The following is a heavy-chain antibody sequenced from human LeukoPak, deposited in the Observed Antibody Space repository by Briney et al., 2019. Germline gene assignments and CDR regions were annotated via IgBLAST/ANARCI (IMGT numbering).Heavy chain of an antibody. CDR1: GDSISSYY. Sequence: SETLSLTCTVSGDSISSYYWSWIRQPPGKGLEWIGYIYYSGITNYNPSLKSRVTISVDTSKNQFSLKLSSVTAADTAVYYCARGYSYGPTRDALDIWGQGTMVTVSS. V-gene: IGHV4-59*01. CDR2: IYYSGIT. CDR3: ARGYSYGPTRDALDI. J-gene: IGHJ3*02. D-gene: IGHD5-18*01.